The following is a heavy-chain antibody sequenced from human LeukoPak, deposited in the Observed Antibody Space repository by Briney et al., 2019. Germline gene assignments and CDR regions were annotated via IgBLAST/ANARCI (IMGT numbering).Heavy chain of an antibody. CDR2: IYYTGSS. V-gene: IGHV4-59*01. CDR1: GGSISTYY. CDR3: ARGGNYWPQWWFDP. Sequence: SETLSLTCTVSGGSISTYYWSWIRQPPGKGLEWIGYIYYTGSSSYNPSLKSRVTMSLDASKNQFSLELNSVTPADTAVYYCARGGNYWPQWWFDPWGRGTLVSVSS. J-gene: IGHJ5*02. D-gene: IGHD1-26*01.